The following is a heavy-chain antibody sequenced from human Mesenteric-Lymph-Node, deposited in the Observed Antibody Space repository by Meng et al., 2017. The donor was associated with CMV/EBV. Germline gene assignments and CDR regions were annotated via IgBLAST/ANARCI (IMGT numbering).Heavy chain of an antibody. Sequence: SGYSFTSYWISWVRQMPGKGLEWMGRIDPSDSYTNYSPSFQGHVTISADKSISTAYLQWSSLKASDTAMYYCARQQAYSSSWLFDYWGQGTLVTVSS. CDR2: IDPSDSYT. J-gene: IGHJ4*02. CDR1: GYSFTSYW. CDR3: ARQQAYSSSWLFDY. V-gene: IGHV5-10-1*01. D-gene: IGHD6-13*01.